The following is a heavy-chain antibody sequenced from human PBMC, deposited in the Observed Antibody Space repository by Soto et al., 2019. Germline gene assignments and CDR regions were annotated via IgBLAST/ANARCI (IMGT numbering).Heavy chain of an antibody. V-gene: IGHV1-69*01. CDR2: IIPIFGTA. CDR3: ARVGLYSSSWYHGMDV. D-gene: IGHD6-13*01. Sequence: QVQLVQSGAEVKKPGSSVKVSCKASGGTFSSYAISWVRQAPGQGLEWMGGIIPIFGTANYAQKFQGRVTIHADESTSKAYMELSSLRSEDTAVYYCARVGLYSSSWYHGMDVWGQGTTVTGSS. J-gene: IGHJ6*02. CDR1: GGTFSSYA.